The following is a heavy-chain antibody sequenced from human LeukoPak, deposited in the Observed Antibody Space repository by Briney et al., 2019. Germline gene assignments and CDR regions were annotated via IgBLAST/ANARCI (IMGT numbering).Heavy chain of an antibody. CDR3: ASLGPTIFGVVDSYMDV. J-gene: IGHJ6*03. V-gene: IGHV4-59*11. CDR2: IYYGGRT. CDR1: GGSISSHY. Sequence: SETLSLTCTVSGGSISSHYWSWIRQPPGKGLEWIGYIYYGGRTNYNPSLKSRVTISVDTSKNQFSLKLSSVTAADTAVYYCASLGPTIFGVVDSYMDVWGKGTTVTVSS. D-gene: IGHD3-3*01.